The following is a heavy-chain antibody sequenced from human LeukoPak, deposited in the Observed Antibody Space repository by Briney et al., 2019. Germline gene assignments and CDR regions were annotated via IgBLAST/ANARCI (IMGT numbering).Heavy chain of an antibody. Sequence: PGGSLRLTCAASGFTFSDHYMYWGRQAPGKGLEWVGRVRNRANNYITEYAASVKGRFTISRDDSKNSMYVQMNSLKSEDTAVYYCARGKISGSPDVFDIWGQGTMVTVSS. CDR2: VRNRANNYIT. J-gene: IGHJ3*02. D-gene: IGHD1-26*01. CDR1: GFTFSDHY. CDR3: ARGKISGSPDVFDI. V-gene: IGHV3-72*01.